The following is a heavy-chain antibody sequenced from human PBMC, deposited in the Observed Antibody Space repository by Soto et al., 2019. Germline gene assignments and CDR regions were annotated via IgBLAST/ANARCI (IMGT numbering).Heavy chain of an antibody. V-gene: IGHV4-59*01. CDR3: ARGRGYSGQRRGWFDP. CDR1: GGSISTYY. J-gene: IGHJ5*02. Sequence: QLQLQESGPGLVKPSETLSLTCTVSGGSISTYYWNWIRQPPGKGLEWIGDIYYSGRTNYNPSLTSRVAISVAMSKHQFSLNLSSVTPADTAVYYCARGRGYSGQRRGWFDPWGQGTLVTVSS. D-gene: IGHD5-12*01. CDR2: IYYSGRT.